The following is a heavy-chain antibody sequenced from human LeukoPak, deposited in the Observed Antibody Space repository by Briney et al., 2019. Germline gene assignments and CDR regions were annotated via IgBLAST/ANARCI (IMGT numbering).Heavy chain of an antibody. J-gene: IGHJ4*02. CDR1: GFTFSSYW. D-gene: IGHD1-26*01. Sequence: GGSLRLSCAASGFTFSSYWMSWVRQAPGKGLEWVANIKQDGSEKYYVDSVKGRLTISRDNAKNSLYLQMNSLRAEDTAVYYCARDVGGSYSDYWGQGTLVTVSS. V-gene: IGHV3-7*01. CDR3: ARDVGGSYSDY. CDR2: IKQDGSEK.